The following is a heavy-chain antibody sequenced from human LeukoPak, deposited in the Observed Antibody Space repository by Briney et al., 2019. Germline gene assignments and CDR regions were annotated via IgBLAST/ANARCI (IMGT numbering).Heavy chain of an antibody. CDR1: GGTLSNHA. J-gene: IGHJ3*02. Sequence: ASVKVSCKASGGTLSNHAVSWVRQAPGQGLEWMGWISAYSGNTNYAQKVQDRVTLTTDTSTSTAYMELRSLRSDDTAVYYCARTITTGWYAFDIWGQGTMVTVSS. CDR3: ARTITTGWYAFDI. V-gene: IGHV1-18*01. D-gene: IGHD6-19*01. CDR2: ISAYSGNT.